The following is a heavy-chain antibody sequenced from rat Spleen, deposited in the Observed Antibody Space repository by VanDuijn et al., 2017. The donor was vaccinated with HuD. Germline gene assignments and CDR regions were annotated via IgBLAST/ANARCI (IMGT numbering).Heavy chain of an antibody. CDR1: GFTFNNHW. Sequence: EVQLVESGGGLVEPGRSLKLSCVASGFTFNNHWMNWIRQAPGKGLEWVASITNLGGSIFYQDSVKGRFTISRDNAQNTLYLQMDSLRSEDTATYYCATAGTRVSRFAYWGQGTLVTVSS. D-gene: IGHD1-4*01. V-gene: IGHV5-31*01. J-gene: IGHJ3*01. CDR2: ITNLGGSI. CDR3: ATAGTRVSRFAY.